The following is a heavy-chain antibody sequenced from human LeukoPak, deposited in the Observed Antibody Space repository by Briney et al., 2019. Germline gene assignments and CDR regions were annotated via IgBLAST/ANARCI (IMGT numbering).Heavy chain of an antibody. CDR1: GFDFSSYS. CDR2: ISGTSSYI. V-gene: IGHV3-21*01. CDR3: ARIPVWGASMDV. Sequence: GGSLRLSCAASGFDFSSYSMNWVRQAPGEGLEWVSSISGTSSYIYYAESMKGRFIISRDNAKGSLYLQMNSLRAEDTAVYYCARIPVWGASMDVWGQGATVTVSS. J-gene: IGHJ6*02. D-gene: IGHD3-10*01.